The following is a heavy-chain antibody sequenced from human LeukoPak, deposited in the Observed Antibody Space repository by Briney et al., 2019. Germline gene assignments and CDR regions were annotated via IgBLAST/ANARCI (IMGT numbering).Heavy chain of an antibody. CDR3: ARRGSGIAAAGYFDY. CDR2: ISSSGSYT. CDR1: GFTFSDYY. Sequence: GGSLRLSCAASGFTFSDYYMSWIRQAPGKGLEWVSYISSSGSYTNYADSVKGRFTISRDNAKNSLYLQMNSLRAEDTAVYYCARRGSGIAAAGYFDYWGQGTLVTVSS. D-gene: IGHD6-13*01. V-gene: IGHV3-11*06. J-gene: IGHJ4*02.